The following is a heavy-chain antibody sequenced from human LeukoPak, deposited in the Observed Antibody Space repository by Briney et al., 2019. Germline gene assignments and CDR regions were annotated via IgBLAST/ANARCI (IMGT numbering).Heavy chain of an antibody. J-gene: IGHJ4*02. CDR2: IRKDGGDI. CDR3: ARDAFGDFSY. CDR1: GLSLGNYW. D-gene: IGHD3-10*01. V-gene: IGHV3-7*01. Sequence: GGSLRLSCVGSGLSLGNYWMDWVRQAPGKGLEWVANIRKDGGDIHYVDSVKGRFTISRDNAKNSVYMQMHRLRAEDTAVYYCARDAFGDFSYWGQGILVTVSS.